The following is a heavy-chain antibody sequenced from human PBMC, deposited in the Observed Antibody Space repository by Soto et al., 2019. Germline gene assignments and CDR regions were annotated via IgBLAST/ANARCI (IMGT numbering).Heavy chain of an antibody. Sequence: PGGSLRLSCAASEFTFSSYSMNWVRQAPGKGLEWVSYMSSSSSTIYYADSVKGRFTISRDNAKNSLYLQMNSLRAEDTAVYYCARDPPMNRFLEWLSYYYYGMDVWGQGTTVTVSS. V-gene: IGHV3-48*01. CDR1: EFTFSSYS. D-gene: IGHD3-3*01. CDR3: ARDPPMNRFLEWLSYYYYGMDV. J-gene: IGHJ6*02. CDR2: MSSSSSTI.